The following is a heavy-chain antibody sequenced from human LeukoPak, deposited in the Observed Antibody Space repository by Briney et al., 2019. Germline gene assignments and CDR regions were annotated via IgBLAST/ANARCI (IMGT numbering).Heavy chain of an antibody. V-gene: IGHV1-18*01. D-gene: IGHD3-22*01. J-gene: IGHJ3*02. CDR3: ARGRGVYYDSSGYSGAFDI. CDR2: ISAYNGNT. CDR1: GYTFTSYD. Sequence: ASVKVSCKASGYTFTSYDINWVRQAPGQGLEWMGWISAYNGNTNYAQKLQGRVTMTTDTSTSTAYMELRSLRSDDTAVYYCARGRGVYYDSSGYSGAFDIWGQGTMVTVSS.